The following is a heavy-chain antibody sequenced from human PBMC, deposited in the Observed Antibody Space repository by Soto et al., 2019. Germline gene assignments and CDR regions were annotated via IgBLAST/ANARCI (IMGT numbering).Heavy chain of an antibody. J-gene: IGHJ5*02. V-gene: IGHV3-21*01. CDR2: ISSSSSYI. D-gene: IGHD1-7*01. Sequence: GGSLRLSCAASGFTFSSYSMNWVRQAPGKGLEWVSSISSSSSYIYYADSVKGRYTISRDNAKNSLYLQMNSLRAEDTAVYYCARIELGRSLYNWFDPWGQGTLVTVSS. CDR3: ARIELGRSLYNWFDP. CDR1: GFTFSSYS.